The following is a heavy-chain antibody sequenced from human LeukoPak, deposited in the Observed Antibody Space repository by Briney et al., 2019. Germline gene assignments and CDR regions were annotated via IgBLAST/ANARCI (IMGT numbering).Heavy chain of an antibody. CDR3: AKDQLPHCSSGSCYLMDS. V-gene: IGHV3-30*04. CDR2: ISYDGSHK. D-gene: IGHD2-15*01. Sequence: GTPLRLSCVASGFDFSTSAIHWVRQAPGKGLESVAVISYDGSHKYLADSVKGRFTVSRDNAKNTVYLQMNSLRLEDTALYYCAKDQLPHCSSGSCYLMDSWGQGTLVTVSS. CDR1: GFDFSTSA. J-gene: IGHJ4*02.